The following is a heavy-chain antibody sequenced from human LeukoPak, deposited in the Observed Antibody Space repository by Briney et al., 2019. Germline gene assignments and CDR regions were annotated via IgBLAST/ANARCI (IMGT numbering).Heavy chain of an antibody. D-gene: IGHD4-17*01. J-gene: IGHJ4*02. CDR3: ARDVDSYGACFDY. V-gene: IGHV3-21*01. CDR2: ISSSSSYI. Sequence: GGSLRLSCAASGFTFSSYSMNWVRQAPGKGLEWVSSISSSSSYIYYADSVKGRFTISRDNAKNSLYLQMNSLRAEDTAVYYCARDVDSYGACFDYWGQGTLVTVSS. CDR1: GFTFSSYS.